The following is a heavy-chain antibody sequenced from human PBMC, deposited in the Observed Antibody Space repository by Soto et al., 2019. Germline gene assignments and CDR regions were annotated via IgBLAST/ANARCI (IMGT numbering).Heavy chain of an antibody. V-gene: IGHV6-1*01. J-gene: IGHJ4*02. CDR3: ARSITGSAYFDY. D-gene: IGHD3-10*01. CDR1: GDSVSSNSAT. Sequence: SQDLSLTCAISGDSVSSNSATWNWVRQSPSRGLQCLGRTYYRSKWYHDYAVSVKSRITINPDTSKNQFSLQLISVTPEDTAVYYCARSITGSAYFDYWGQGTLVTVSS. CDR2: TYYRSKWYH.